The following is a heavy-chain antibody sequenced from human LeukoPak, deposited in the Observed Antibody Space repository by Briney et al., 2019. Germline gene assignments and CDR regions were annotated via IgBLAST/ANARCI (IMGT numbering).Heavy chain of an antibody. J-gene: IGHJ4*02. CDR1: GFTFSSYA. Sequence: GGSLRLSCAASGFTFSSYAMSWVRQAPGKGLEWVLAISGSGGSTYYADSVKGRFTISRDNSKNTLYLQMNSLRAEDTAVYYCAKVYRSYGLLSEFDYWGQGTLVTVSS. CDR2: ISGSGGST. V-gene: IGHV3-23*01. CDR3: AKVYRSYGLLSEFDY. D-gene: IGHD5-18*01.